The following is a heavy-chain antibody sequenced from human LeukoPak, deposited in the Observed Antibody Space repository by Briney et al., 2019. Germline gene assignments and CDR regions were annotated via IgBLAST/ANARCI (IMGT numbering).Heavy chain of an antibody. J-gene: IGHJ5*02. CDR1: GYTLTGYY. CDR2: INPNSGDT. D-gene: IGHD3-16*01. CDR3: ARGGYVIVRDWFDP. Sequence: GASVKVSRKTSGYTLTGYYMHWVRQAPGQGLEWMGCINPNSGDTKYAQKFQGRVTLTRDTSMNTAYMDLSRLRSDDTAIYYCARGGYVIVRDWFDPWGQGTLVTVSS. V-gene: IGHV1-2*02.